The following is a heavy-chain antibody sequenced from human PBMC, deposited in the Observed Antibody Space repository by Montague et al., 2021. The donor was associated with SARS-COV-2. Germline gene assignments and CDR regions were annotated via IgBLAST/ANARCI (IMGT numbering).Heavy chain of an antibody. J-gene: IGHJ5*02. Sequence: SETLSLTCTILGSSNRGADRKCTRLNPGHHLESYGVFCFKESTNYNPSLKSRVTISVDTSKNQFSLKLSSVTAADTAVYYCARHHPVGGVRPWGQGTLVTVSS. D-gene: IGHD2-8*02. V-gene: IGHV4-59*08. CDR2: FCFKEST. CDR1: GSSNRGAD. CDR3: ARHHPVGGVRP.